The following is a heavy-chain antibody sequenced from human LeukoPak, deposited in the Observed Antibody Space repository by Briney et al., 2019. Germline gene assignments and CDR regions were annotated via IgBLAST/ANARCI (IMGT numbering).Heavy chain of an antibody. CDR3: ARDNGYSGYDVPDY. CDR1: GFTLSSYV. J-gene: IGHJ4*02. V-gene: IGHV3-30*03. CDR2: ISYDGSNK. Sequence: PGRSLRLSCAASGFTLSSYVMHWVRQAPGKGLEWVAVISYDGSNKYYAGSVKGRFTISRDNSKNTLYLQMNSLRAEDTAVYYCARDNGYSGYDVPDYWGQGTLVTVSS. D-gene: IGHD5-12*01.